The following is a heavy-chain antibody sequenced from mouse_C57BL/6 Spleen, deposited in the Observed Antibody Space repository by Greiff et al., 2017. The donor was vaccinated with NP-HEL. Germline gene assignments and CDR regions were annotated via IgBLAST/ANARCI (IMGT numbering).Heavy chain of an antibody. CDR1: GYTFTSYG. D-gene: IGHD3-2*02. V-gene: IGHV1-81*01. Sequence: VQLQESGAELARPGASVKQTCKASGYTFTSYGISWVKQRTGQGLEWIGEIYPRSGNTYYNEKFKGKATLTADKSSSTAYMELRSLTSEYSAVYFCARQLRLGVFFAYWGQGALVCVSA. J-gene: IGHJ3*01. CDR2: IYPRSGNT. CDR3: ARQLRLGVFFAY.